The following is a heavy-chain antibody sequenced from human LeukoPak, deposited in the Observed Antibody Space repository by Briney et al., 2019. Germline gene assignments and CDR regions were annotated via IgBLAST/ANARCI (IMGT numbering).Heavy chain of an antibody. CDR2: ISAYNGNT. Sequence: ASVKVSCKASGYTFTSYGISWVRQAPGQWLEWMGWISAYNGNTNYAQKLQGRVTMTTDTSTSTAYMELRSLRSDDTAVYYCARGWQDAYYDFWSGYYLYYFDYWGQGTLVTVSS. CDR3: ARGWQDAYYDFWSGYYLYYFDY. V-gene: IGHV1-18*01. CDR1: GYTFTSYG. D-gene: IGHD3-3*01. J-gene: IGHJ4*02.